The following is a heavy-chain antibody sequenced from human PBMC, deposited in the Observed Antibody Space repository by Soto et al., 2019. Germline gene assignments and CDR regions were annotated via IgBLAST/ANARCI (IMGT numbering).Heavy chain of an antibody. J-gene: IGHJ6*02. Sequence: GGSLRLSCAASGFTFSSYSMNWVRQAPGKGLEWVSSISSSSSYICYADSVKGRFTISRDNAKNSLYLQMNSLRDEDTAVYYCARVLRFLEWPLQNYYYYYGMDVWGQGTTVTVSS. D-gene: IGHD3-3*01. V-gene: IGHV3-21*01. CDR2: ISSSSSYI. CDR3: ARVLRFLEWPLQNYYYYYGMDV. CDR1: GFTFSSYS.